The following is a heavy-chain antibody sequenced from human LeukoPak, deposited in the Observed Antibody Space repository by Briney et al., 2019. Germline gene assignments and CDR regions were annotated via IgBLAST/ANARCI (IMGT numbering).Heavy chain of an antibody. CDR2: ISGYNGNT. V-gene: IGHV1-18*01. CDR1: GYTFTSYG. D-gene: IGHD3-10*01. CDR3: ARVGVTMVRGVTAKYYYYYYMDV. Sequence: ASVKVSCKASGYTFTSYGISWVRQAPGKGLEWMGWISGYNGNTNYAQKFQGRVTMTRNTSISTAYMELSSLRSEDTAVYYCARVGVTMVRGVTAKYYYYYYMDVWGKGTTVTISS. J-gene: IGHJ6*03.